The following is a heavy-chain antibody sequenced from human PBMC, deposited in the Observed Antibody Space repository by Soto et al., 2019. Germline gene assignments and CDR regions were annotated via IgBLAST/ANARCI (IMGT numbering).Heavy chain of an antibody. V-gene: IGHV3-20*04. CDR2: VNWNGGST. CDR3: ARDLNLGSFDY. J-gene: IGHJ4*02. CDR1: GFTFDDYG. Sequence: PGGSLSLSCAASGFTFDDYGMSWARQAPGKGLEWVSGVNWNGGSTGYADSVKGRFTISRDNAKNSLYLQMNSLRAEDTAVYYCARDLNLGSFDYWGQGTLVTVSS.